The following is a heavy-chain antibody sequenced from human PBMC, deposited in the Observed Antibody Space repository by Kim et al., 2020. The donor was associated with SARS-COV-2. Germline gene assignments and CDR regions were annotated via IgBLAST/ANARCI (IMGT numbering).Heavy chain of an antibody. V-gene: IGHV4-59*13. J-gene: IGHJ1*01. CDR3: ARGGGYGSSFQH. Sequence: SETLSLTCNVSDGSINTNSWSWIRQPPGKGLEWIGYIYYSGSANYNPSLKSRVSISGDTSKNRISLHLSSVTAADTAVYYCARGGGYGSSFQHWGQGILV. CDR2: IYYSGSA. CDR1: DGSINTNS. D-gene: IGHD3-10*01.